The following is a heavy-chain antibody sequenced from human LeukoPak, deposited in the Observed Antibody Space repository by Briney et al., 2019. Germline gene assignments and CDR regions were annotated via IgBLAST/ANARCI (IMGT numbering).Heavy chain of an antibody. D-gene: IGHD5-18*01. CDR1: GFTVSSYS. J-gene: IGHJ4*02. CDR3: ARVRRAMAESYYFEY. CDR2: ISSSSSYI. Sequence: GGSLRLSCAASGFTVSSYSMNWVRQAPGKGLEWVSSISSSSSYIYYADSVKGRFTISRDNAKNSLYLQMNSLRAEDTAVYYCARVRRAMAESYYFEYCGQGTLVTVSS. V-gene: IGHV3-21*01.